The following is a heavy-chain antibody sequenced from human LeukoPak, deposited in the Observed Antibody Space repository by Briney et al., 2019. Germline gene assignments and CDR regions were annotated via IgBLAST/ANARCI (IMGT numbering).Heavy chain of an antibody. Sequence: SEALSLTCTVSGGSVSNGNFYWSWLRQPPGKPLEWIGYVYYTGSAYYNPSLEGRVTISVDTSKNQFSVRLSSVTAADTAMYYCARSQNYYGSGDYWSQGTLVTVSS. J-gene: IGHJ4*02. CDR2: VYYTGSA. CDR1: GGSVSNGNFY. D-gene: IGHD3-10*01. V-gene: IGHV4-61*01. CDR3: ARSQNYYGSGDY.